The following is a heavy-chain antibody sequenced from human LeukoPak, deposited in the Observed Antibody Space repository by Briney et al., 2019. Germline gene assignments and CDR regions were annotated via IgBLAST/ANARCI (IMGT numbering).Heavy chain of an antibody. J-gene: IGHJ4*02. D-gene: IGHD7-27*01. CDR2: IYYSGST. V-gene: IGHV4-39*01. Sequence: SETLSLTCTVSGGPISSTTHYCGWIRQPPGKGLEWIGSIYYSGSTYYNPSLKSRVTISVDTSKNQFSLRLSSVTAADTAVYYCASNWGGDEYYFDYWGQGSLVTVSS. CDR3: ASNWGGDEYYFDY. CDR1: GGPISSTTHY.